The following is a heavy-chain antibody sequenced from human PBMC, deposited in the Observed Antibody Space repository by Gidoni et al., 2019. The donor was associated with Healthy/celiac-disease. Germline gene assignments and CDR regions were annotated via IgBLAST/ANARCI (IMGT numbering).Heavy chain of an antibody. CDR3: ARGIVGYSYGYPSRGYYGMDV. J-gene: IGHJ6*02. Sequence: QVQLQQWGAGLLKPSETLSLTCAVYGGSFSGYYWRWIRQPPGKGLEWIGEINHSGSTNYNPSLKSRVTISVDTSKNQFSLKLSSVTAADTAVYYCARGIVGYSYGYPSRGYYGMDVWGQGTTVTVSS. D-gene: IGHD5-18*01. V-gene: IGHV4-34*01. CDR1: GGSFSGYY. CDR2: INHSGST.